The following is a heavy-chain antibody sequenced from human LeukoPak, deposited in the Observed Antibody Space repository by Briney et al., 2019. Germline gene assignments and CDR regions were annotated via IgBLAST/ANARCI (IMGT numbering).Heavy chain of an antibody. CDR3: ASSPYYYDSSGYYYNYYYYMDV. J-gene: IGHJ6*03. V-gene: IGHV1-69*04. CDR1: GGTFSSYA. D-gene: IGHD3-22*01. CDR2: IIPILGIA. Sequence: ASVKVSCKASGGTFSSYAISWVRQAPGQGLEWMGRIIPILGIANYAQKFQGRVTITADESTSTAYMELSSLRSEDTAVYYCASSPYYYDSSGYYYNYYYYMDVWGKGTTVTVSS.